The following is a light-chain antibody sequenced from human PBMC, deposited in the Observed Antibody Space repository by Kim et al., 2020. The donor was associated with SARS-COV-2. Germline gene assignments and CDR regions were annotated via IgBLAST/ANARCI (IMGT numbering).Light chain of an antibody. V-gene: IGKV1-5*01. CDR1: QTISSW. CDR3: QQYNSYFT. CDR2: GAS. Sequence: SAFIGSRVTITCRASQTISSWLSWYQQKPGKAPKLLIYGASSLESGVPSRFSGSGSGTEFTLTISSLQPDDFATYYCQQYNSYFTFGQGTKVDIK. J-gene: IGKJ1*01.